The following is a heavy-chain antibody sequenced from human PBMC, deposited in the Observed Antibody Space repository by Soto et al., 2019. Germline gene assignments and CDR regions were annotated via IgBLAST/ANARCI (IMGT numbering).Heavy chain of an antibody. CDR3: AKGGIQLWLGTYDY. J-gene: IGHJ4*02. V-gene: IGHV3-23*01. CDR1: GFTFSSYA. Sequence: EVQLLESGGGLVQPGGSLRLSCAASGFTFSSYAMSWVRQAPGKGLEWVSAISGSGGSTYYADSVEGRFTISGDNAKNTLYLQMNSLRDEDTAVYYCAKGGIQLWLGTYDYWGQGTLVTVSS. CDR2: ISGSGGST. D-gene: IGHD5-18*01.